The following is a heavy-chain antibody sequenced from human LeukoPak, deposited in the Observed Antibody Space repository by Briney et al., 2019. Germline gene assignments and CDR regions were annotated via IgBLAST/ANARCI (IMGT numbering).Heavy chain of an antibody. CDR2: IYYSGST. J-gene: IGHJ5*02. D-gene: IGHD3-10*01. CDR3: ARRSDYYGSGSYYREVWFDP. Sequence: SETLSLTCTVSGGSISSYYWSWIRQPPGKGLEWIGYIYYSGSTNYNPSLKSRVTISVDTSKNQFSLKLRSVTAADTAVYYCARRSDYYGSGSYYREVWFDPWGQGTLVSVSS. CDR1: GGSISSYY. V-gene: IGHV4-59*08.